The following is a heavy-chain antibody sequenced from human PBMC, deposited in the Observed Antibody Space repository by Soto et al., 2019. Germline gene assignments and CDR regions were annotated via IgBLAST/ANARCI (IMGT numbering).Heavy chain of an antibody. V-gene: IGHV3-30*18. CDR1: GFTFRSFG. J-gene: IGHJ6*02. Sequence: QAQLVESGGGVIQPGTSLSLSCASSGFTFRSFGMYWVRQAAGKGLEWVAVVSYDGNHKYYADSVKGRFTVPRDNAKKMLDPQMNRLGGEDTAVYYCSKDRGQLLVLCYGICVWGQ. CDR3: SKDRGQLLVLCYGICV. CDR2: VSYDGNHK. D-gene: IGHD2-2*01.